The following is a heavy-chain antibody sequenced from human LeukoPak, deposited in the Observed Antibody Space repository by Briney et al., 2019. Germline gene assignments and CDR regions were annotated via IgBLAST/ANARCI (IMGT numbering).Heavy chain of an antibody. CDR3: ARQTPNYYVSSGYRVGREHDY. Sequence: SETLSLTCTVSGGPISSSNYYWGWIRQPPGKGLEWIGNIYYSGSTYYNPSLKSRVTISVDTSKNQFSLKLSSVTAADTAVYYCARQTPNYYVSSGYRVGREHDYWGQGTLVTVSS. V-gene: IGHV4-39*01. J-gene: IGHJ4*02. D-gene: IGHD3-22*01. CDR1: GGPISSSNYY. CDR2: IYYSGST.